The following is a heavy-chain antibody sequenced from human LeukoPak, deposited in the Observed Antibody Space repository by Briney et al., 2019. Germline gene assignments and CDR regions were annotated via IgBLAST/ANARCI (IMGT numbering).Heavy chain of an antibody. CDR1: GFTFDDYA. V-gene: IGHV3-9*01. CDR2: ISWNSGSI. Sequence: GRSLRLSCAASGFTFDDYAMHWVRQAPGKGLEWVSGISWNSGSIGYADSVKGRFTISRDNAKNSLYLQMNRLRAEDTALYYWAKDGVPYYYDSSGYWGGYYFDYWGQGTLVTVSS. CDR3: AKDGVPYYYDSSGYWGGYYFDY. J-gene: IGHJ4*02. D-gene: IGHD3-22*01.